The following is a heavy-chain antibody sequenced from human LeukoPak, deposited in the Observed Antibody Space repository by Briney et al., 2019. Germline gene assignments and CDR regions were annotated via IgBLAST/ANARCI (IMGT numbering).Heavy chain of an antibody. J-gene: IGHJ3*02. CDR3: AREDDIVVVPAAKTDAFDI. V-gene: IGHV3-48*01. CDR1: GFTFSSYG. Sequence: GGSLRLSCAASGFTFSSYGMHWVRQAPGKGLEWVSYISSSSSTIYYADSVKGRFTISRDNAKNSLYLQMNSLRAEDTAVYYCAREDDIVVVPAAKTDAFDIWGQGTMVTVSS. CDR2: ISSSSSTI. D-gene: IGHD2-2*01.